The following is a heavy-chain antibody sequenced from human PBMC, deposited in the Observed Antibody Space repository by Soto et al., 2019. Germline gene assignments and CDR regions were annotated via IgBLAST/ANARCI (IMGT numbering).Heavy chain of an antibody. CDR2: ISAHNGNT. Sequence: QVHLVQSGAEVNKPGASVKVSCQASGYAFTTYGITWVRQAPGPGLEWMGWISAHNGNTNYAQKLQGRVTVTRDTSTSTASMELRSLRSDDTAVYYCARGRDGDYWGQGALVTVSS. V-gene: IGHV1-18*01. J-gene: IGHJ4*02. CDR1: GYAFTTYG. CDR3: ARGRDGDY.